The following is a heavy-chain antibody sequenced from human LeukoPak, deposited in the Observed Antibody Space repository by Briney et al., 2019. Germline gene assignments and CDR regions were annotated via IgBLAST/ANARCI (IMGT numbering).Heavy chain of an antibody. CDR2: INPNSGGT. CDR1: GYTFTGYY. J-gene: IGHJ4*02. Sequence: ASVKVSCKASGYTFTGYYMHWVRQAPGQGLEWMGWINPNSGGTNYAQKFQGRVTMTRDTSISTAYMELSRLRSDDTAVYYCARDTGGVAAAGMYWSQGTLVTVSS. D-gene: IGHD6-13*01. V-gene: IGHV1-2*02. CDR3: ARDTGGVAAAGMY.